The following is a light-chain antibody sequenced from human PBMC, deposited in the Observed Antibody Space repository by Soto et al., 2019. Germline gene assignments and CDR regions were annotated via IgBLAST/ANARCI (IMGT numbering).Light chain of an antibody. V-gene: IGKV3-20*01. CDR3: QQYGSSPPT. CDR1: QSVSSSY. J-gene: IGKJ1*01. CDR2: GAS. Sequence: EIVLTQSPGTLSLSPGERATLSCRASQSVSSSYLAWYQQKPGQAPRLLIYGASSRATGIPVRFSGSGSGTDFTFTISRLEPEDFAVYYCQQYGSSPPTFGQGTNVEIK.